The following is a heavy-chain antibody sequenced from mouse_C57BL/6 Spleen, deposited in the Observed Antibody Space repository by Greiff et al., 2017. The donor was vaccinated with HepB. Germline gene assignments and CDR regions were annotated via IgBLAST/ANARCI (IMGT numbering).Heavy chain of an antibody. Sequence: QVQLKQSGAELVRPGSSVKLSCKASGYTFTSYWMDWVKQRPGQGLEWIGNIYPSDSETHYNQKFKDKATLTVDKSSSTAYMQLSSLTSEDSAVYYCAREIPDYDNAMDYWGQGTSVTVSS. CDR1: GYTFTSYW. J-gene: IGHJ4*01. V-gene: IGHV1-61*01. CDR3: AREIPDYDNAMDY. CDR2: IYPSDSET. D-gene: IGHD2-4*01.